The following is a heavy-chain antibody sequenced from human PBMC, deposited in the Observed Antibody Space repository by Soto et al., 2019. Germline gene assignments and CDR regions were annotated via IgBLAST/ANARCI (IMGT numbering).Heavy chain of an antibody. J-gene: IGHJ1*01. CDR1: GYTFTSYA. D-gene: IGHD3-22*01. CDR3: ARVYYDSSGYYHPADYFSH. CDR2: INAGNGNT. Sequence: ASVKVSCKASGYTFTSYAIHWVRQAPGQRLEWMGWINAGNGNTKYSQKFQGRVTITRDTSASTAYMEMSSLRSEDTAVYYCARVYYDSSGYYHPADYFSHWGQGTVVIVSS. V-gene: IGHV1-3*01.